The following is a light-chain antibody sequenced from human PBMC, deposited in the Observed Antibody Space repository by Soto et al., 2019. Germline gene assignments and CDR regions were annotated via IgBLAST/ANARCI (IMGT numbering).Light chain of an antibody. J-gene: IGKJ1*01. Sequence: DIQMTQSPSSLSASVGDRVTITCRASQGISNYLAWYQQKPGKVLRLLTFAASTLQSGVPSRFSGSGSGTDFTLTISSLQPEDVATYYCQKYNSAPWTFGQGTKVEIK. CDR3: QKYNSAPWT. CDR2: AAS. V-gene: IGKV1-27*01. CDR1: QGISNY.